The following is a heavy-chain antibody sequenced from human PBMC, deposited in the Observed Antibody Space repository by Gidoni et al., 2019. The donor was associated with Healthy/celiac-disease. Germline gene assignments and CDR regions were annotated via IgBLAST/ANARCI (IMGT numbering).Heavy chain of an antibody. V-gene: IGHV3-23*01. J-gene: IGHJ4*02. CDR1: GFTFSSYA. CDR3: AKDNKMDSTYDYGDFIDY. D-gene: IGHD4-17*01. Sequence: EVQLLESGGGLVQPGGSLRLSCAASGFTFSSYAMSWVRQAPGKGLEWVSAISGSGGSTYYADSVKGRFTISRDNSKNTLYLQMNSLRAEDTAVYYCAKDNKMDSTYDYGDFIDYWGQGTLVTVSS. CDR2: ISGSGGST.